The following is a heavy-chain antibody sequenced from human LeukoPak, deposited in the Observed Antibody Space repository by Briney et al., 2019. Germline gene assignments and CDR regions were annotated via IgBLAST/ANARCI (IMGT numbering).Heavy chain of an antibody. J-gene: IGHJ5*02. CDR2: IKHSGST. D-gene: IGHD2-15*01. V-gene: IGHV4-34*01. CDR3: AIDFGT. CDR1: GGSFSGYY. Sequence: SETLSLTCAVYGGSFSGYYWRWIRQPPGRGPEWIGEIKHSGSTNYNPSLKSRVTIVLDASKNQVSLKLSSVTAADTAVYYCAIDFGTWGQGTLVTVSS.